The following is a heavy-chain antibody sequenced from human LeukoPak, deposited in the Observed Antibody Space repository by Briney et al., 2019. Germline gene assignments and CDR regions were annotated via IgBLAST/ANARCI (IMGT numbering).Heavy chain of an antibody. D-gene: IGHD4-17*01. CDR3: ARGTMTTVTYYFDY. CDR2: INHSGST. Sequence: ASETLSLTCAVYGGSFSGYYWSWIRQPPGKGLEWIGEINHSGSTNYNPSLKSRVTISVDTSKNQFSLKLSSVTAADTAVYYCARGTMTTVTYYFDYWGQGALVTVSS. CDR1: GGSFSGYY. V-gene: IGHV4-34*01. J-gene: IGHJ4*02.